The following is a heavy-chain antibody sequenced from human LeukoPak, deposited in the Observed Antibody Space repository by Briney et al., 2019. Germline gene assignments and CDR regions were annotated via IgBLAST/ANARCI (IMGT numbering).Heavy chain of an antibody. CDR2: ISGSGGST. V-gene: IGHV3-23*01. D-gene: IGHD2-15*01. J-gene: IGHJ6*02. CDR1: GFTFSSYA. CDR3: ARSKYCSGGSCYPYYYYGMDV. Sequence: PGGSLRLSCAASGFTFSSYAMSWVRQAPGKGLEWVSAISGSGGSTYYADSVKGRFTISRDNSKNTLYLQMNSLRAEDTAVYYCARSKYCSGGSCYPYYYYGMDVWGQGTTVTVSS.